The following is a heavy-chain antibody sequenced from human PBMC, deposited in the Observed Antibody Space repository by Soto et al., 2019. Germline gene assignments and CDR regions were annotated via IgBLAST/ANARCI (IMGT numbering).Heavy chain of an antibody. CDR1: GFTFSSYG. V-gene: IGHV3-30*03. D-gene: IGHD2-21*02. CDR3: APQEVVTASAYYYYGMDV. Sequence: GGSLRLSCAASGFTFSSYGMHWVRQAPGKGLEWVAVISYDGSNKYYADSVKGRFTISRDNSKNTLYLQMNSLRAEDTAVYYCAPQEVVTASAYYYYGMDVWGQGTTVTVSS. CDR2: ISYDGSNK. J-gene: IGHJ6*02.